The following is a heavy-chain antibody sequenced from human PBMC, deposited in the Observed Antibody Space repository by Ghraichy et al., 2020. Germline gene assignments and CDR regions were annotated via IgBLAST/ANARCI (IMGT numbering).Heavy chain of an antibody. CDR3: MKDGGMN. Sequence: GESLNISCAASGFTFSRCWMSWVRQAPGKGLEWVAHIKQDGSETYYVDSVKGRFTISRDNAENSLNLQMNSLRAEDTAVYYCMKDGGMNWCQGNLVTVSS. CDR2: IKQDGSET. CDR1: GFTFSRCW. J-gene: IGHJ4*02. V-gene: IGHV3-7*03. D-gene: IGHD3-16*01.